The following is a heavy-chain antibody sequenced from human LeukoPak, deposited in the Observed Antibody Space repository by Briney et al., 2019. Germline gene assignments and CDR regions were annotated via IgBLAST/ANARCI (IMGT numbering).Heavy chain of an antibody. CDR2: ISSSSSYI. CDR1: GFTFSSYS. D-gene: IGHD6-6*01. J-gene: IGHJ6*02. CDR3: ARSPSACGMDV. Sequence: GGSLRLSCAASGFTFSSYSMNWVHQAPGKGLEWVSSISSSSSYIYYADSVKGRFTISRDNAKNSLYLQMNSLRAEDTAVYYCARSPSACGMDVWGQGTTVTVSS. V-gene: IGHV3-21*01.